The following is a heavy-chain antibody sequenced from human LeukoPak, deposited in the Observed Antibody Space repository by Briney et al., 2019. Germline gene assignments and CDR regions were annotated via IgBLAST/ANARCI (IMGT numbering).Heavy chain of an antibody. CDR2: INHSGST. CDR3: ARAHLEFGGVTWDY. J-gene: IGHJ4*02. V-gene: IGHV4-34*01. D-gene: IGHD3-16*01. Sequence: SETLSLTCAVYGGPFSGYYWRWIRQPPGKGLEWIGEINHSGSTNYNPSLKSRVTISVDTSKNQFSLKLSSVTAADTAVYYCARAHLEFGGVTWDYWGQGTLVTVSS. CDR1: GGPFSGYY.